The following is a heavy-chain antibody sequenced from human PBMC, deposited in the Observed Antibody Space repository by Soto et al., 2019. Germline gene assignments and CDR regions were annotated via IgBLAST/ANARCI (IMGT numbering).Heavy chain of an antibody. V-gene: IGHV4-59*01. J-gene: IGHJ5*02. Sequence: SETLSLTCTVSGGSISSYYWSWIRQPPGKGLEWIGYIYYSGSTNYNPSLKSRVTISVDTSKNQFSLKLSSVTAADTAVYYCARDLRVGNGLDWFDPWGQGTLVTVSS. CDR3: ARDLRVGNGLDWFDP. D-gene: IGHD1-1*01. CDR1: GGSISSYY. CDR2: IYYSGST.